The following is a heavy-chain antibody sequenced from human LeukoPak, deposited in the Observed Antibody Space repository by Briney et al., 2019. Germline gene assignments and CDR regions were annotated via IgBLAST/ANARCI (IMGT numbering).Heavy chain of an antibody. CDR1: GYTFTSYG. D-gene: IGHD3-10*01. J-gene: IGHJ4*02. Sequence: ASVKVSCKASGYTFTSYGISWVRQAPGQGLEWMGWISAYNGNTNYAQKLQGRVTMTTDTSTSTAYMELRSLRSDDTAVYYCARTYYGSGSYYNVGYWGQGTLVTVSS. CDR3: ARTYYGSGSYYNVGY. CDR2: ISAYNGNT. V-gene: IGHV1-18*01.